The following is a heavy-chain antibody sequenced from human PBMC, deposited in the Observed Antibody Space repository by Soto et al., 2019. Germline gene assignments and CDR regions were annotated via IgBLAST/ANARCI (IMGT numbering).Heavy chain of an antibody. Sequence: ASVKVSCKASGYTFTGYYMHWVRQAPGQGLEWMGWINPNSGGTNYAQKFQGRVTMTRDTSISTAYMELSRLRSDDTAVYYCARGGSGGSCYFPCYYYYGMDVCGQGTTVTVSS. D-gene: IGHD2-15*01. CDR2: INPNSGGT. CDR1: GYTFTGYY. V-gene: IGHV1-2*02. J-gene: IGHJ6*02. CDR3: ARGGSGGSCYFPCYYYYGMDV.